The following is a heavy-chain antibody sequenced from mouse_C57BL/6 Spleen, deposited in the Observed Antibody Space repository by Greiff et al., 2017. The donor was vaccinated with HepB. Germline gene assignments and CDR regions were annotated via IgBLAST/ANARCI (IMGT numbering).Heavy chain of an antibody. J-gene: IGHJ1*02. D-gene: IGHD1-1*01. Sequence: EVNLVESGEGLVKPGGSLKLSCAASGFTFSSYAMSWVRQTPEKRLEWVAYISSGGDYIYYADTVKGRFTISRDNARNTLYLQMSSLKSEDTAMYYCTRGTTVAHWYFDVWGTGPTVTGSS. CDR2: ISSGGDYI. CDR1: GFTFSSYA. CDR3: TRGTTVAHWYFDV. V-gene: IGHV5-9-1*02.